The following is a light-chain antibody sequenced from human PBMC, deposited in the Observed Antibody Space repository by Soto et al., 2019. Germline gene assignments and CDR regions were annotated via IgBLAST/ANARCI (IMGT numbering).Light chain of an antibody. CDR2: LNSDGSH. J-gene: IGLJ3*02. CDR3: QTWGTGIQGL. V-gene: IGLV4-69*01. CDR1: SGHSSYA. Sequence: QLVLTQSPSASASLGASVKLTCTLSSGHSSYAIAWHQQQPEKGPRYLMKLNSDGSHSKGDGIPDRFSGSSSGAERYLTISSLQSEDEADYYCQTWGTGIQGLFGGETKLTVL.